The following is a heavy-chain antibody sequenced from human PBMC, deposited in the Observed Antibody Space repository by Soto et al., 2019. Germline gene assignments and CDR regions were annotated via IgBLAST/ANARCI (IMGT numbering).Heavy chain of an antibody. J-gene: IGHJ3*02. CDR2: IDPHDSYT. D-gene: IGHD2-15*01. CDR3: AIHQDIAVVQNAFDI. Sequence: ESLKISCKASGYNFTNYWITWVRRVPGKGLEWMGRIDPHDSYTKYSPSLEGHVTLSVDKSIATASLQWRSLKASDTAMYYCAIHQDIAVVQNAFDIWGQGTMVTGSS. V-gene: IGHV5-10-1*01. CDR1: GYNFTNYW.